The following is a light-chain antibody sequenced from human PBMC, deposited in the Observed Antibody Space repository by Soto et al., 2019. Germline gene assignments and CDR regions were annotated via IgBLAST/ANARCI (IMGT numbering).Light chain of an antibody. V-gene: IGKV1-5*03. CDR1: QSISVW. J-gene: IGKJ1*01. CDR2: KAS. Sequence: EIQITQSPSTLSASVGDRVTITCRASQSISVWLAWYQQKAGKAPNPLIYKASRLESGVPSRFSGSGSETEFTLIISGLQPDDSATYYCQQYTNTNNPWMFGQGTKVDIK. CDR3: QQYTNTNNPWM.